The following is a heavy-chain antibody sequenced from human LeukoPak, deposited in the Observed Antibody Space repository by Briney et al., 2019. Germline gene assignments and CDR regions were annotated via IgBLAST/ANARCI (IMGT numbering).Heavy chain of an antibody. CDR3: ARDRDDIVVVPAARDYYYYYYMDV. CDR2: IIPIFGTA. J-gene: IGHJ6*03. V-gene: IGHV1-69*13. Sequence: ASVKVSCKASGGTFSSYAISWVRQAPGQGLEWMGVIIPIFGTANYAQKFQGRVTITADESTSTAYMELSSLRSEDTAVYYCARDRDDIVVVPAARDYYYYYYMDVWGKGTTVTVSS. D-gene: IGHD2-2*01. CDR1: GGTFSSYA.